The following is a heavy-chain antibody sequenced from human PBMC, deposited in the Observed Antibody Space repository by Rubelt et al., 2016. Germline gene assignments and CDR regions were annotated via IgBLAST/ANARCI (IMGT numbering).Heavy chain of an antibody. D-gene: IGHD3-22*01. CDR2: INHSGIT. J-gene: IGHJ4*02. CDR3: ARGKEGLGVTMMDY. V-gene: IGHV4-34*01. CDR1: GGSFSGYY. Sequence: QVQPQHWGAGLLKPSETLSLTCAVYGGSFSGYYWSWIRQPPGTGLEWIGDINHSGITNYNPSLKSRVTISVDTAKNQFSLKLSSVTAADTAVYYCARGKEGLGVTMMDYWGQGTLVTVSS.